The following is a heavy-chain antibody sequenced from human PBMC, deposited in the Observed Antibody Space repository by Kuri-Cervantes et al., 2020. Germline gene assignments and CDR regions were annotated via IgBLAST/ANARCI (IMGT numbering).Heavy chain of an antibody. D-gene: IGHD3-10*01. CDR2: IYYSGST. CDR3: ARLWFGEFTFDY. J-gene: IGHJ4*02. V-gene: IGHV4-61*05. Sequence: SETLSLTCTASGGSISSSSYYWSWIRQPPGKGLEWIGYIYYSGSTNYNPSLKSRVTISVDTSKNQFSLKLSSVTAADTAVYYCARLWFGEFTFDYWGQGTLVTVSS. CDR1: GGSISSSSYY.